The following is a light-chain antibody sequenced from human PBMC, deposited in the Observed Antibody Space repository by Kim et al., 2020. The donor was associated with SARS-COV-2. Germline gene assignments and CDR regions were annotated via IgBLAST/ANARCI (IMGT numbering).Light chain of an antibody. CDR1: PSVSSN. CDR3: QQYNNWSPLT. Sequence: PEERATLSSMASPSVSSNLALYPQKPGQAPRLLVYGASTRATGIPARFSRSGSGTEITLTISSLQSEDLAVYYCQQYNNWSPLTFGGGAKVDIK. CDR2: GAS. V-gene: IGKV3-15*01. J-gene: IGKJ4*01.